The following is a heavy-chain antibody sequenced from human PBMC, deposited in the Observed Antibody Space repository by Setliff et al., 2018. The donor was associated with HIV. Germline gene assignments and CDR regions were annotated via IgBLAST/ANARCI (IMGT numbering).Heavy chain of an antibody. CDR3: ARGGEIYYPIAFDS. D-gene: IGHD3-22*01. CDR2: IYTGGRT. V-gene: IGHV4-4*07. Sequence: SETLSLTCTVSDDSISSNYWSWIRQSAGKGLEWVGRIYTGGRTNYNPSLKGRVTMSVDTSKNQFSLKLSPVTAADTAVYFCARGGEIYYPIAFDSWGEGTLVTVSS. CDR1: DDSISSNY. J-gene: IGHJ4*02.